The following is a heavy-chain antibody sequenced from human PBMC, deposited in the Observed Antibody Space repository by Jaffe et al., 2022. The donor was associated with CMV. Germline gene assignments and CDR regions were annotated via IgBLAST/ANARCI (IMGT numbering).Heavy chain of an antibody. Sequence: QVHLVQSGAEVMRPGASVKVSCKASGYTFSRYGISWVRQAPGQGLEWMGWISGYNENTHHAQKFQGRVSVTTDTSTNTVYMELRSLRSEDTAVYYCARDRVDGTYNLDYWGQGTLVTVSS. CDR3: ARDRVDGTYNLDY. CDR1: GYTFSRYG. J-gene: IGHJ4*02. CDR2: ISGYNENT. V-gene: IGHV1-18*01. D-gene: IGHD4-4*01.